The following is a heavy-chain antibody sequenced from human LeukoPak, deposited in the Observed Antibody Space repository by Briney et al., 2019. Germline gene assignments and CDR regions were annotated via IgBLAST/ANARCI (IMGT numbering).Heavy chain of an antibody. CDR1: GYAISSGYF. J-gene: IGHJ4*02. D-gene: IGHD5-24*01. CDR3: ARGRGRWLQDY. Sequence: SETLSLTCSVSGYAISSGYFWGWIRQPPGKGLEWIGTIYHSGSTYYNPSLKSRVTISVDKSKNQFSLKLSSVTAADTAVYYCARGRGRWLQDYWGQGTLVTVSS. CDR2: IYHSGST. V-gene: IGHV4-38-2*02.